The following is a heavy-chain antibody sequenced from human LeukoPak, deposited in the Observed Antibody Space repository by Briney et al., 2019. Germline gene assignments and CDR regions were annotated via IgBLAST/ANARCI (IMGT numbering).Heavy chain of an antibody. CDR1: GGSFSGYY. V-gene: IGHV4-59*10. J-gene: IGHJ4*02. D-gene: IGHD1-26*01. CDR2: IYTSGST. Sequence: SETLSLTCAVYGGSFSGYYWSWIRQPAGKGLEWIGRIYTSGSTNYNPSLKSRVTMSVDTSKNQFSLKLSSVTAADTAVYYCARAVGSYTDFDYWGQGTLVTVSS. CDR3: ARAVGSYTDFDY.